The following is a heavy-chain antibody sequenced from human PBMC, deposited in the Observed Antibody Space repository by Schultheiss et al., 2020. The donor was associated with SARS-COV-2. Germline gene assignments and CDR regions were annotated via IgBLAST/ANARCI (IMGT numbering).Heavy chain of an antibody. CDR3: ARVSSSSYYGMDV. V-gene: IGHV4-39*01. CDR1: GGSISSSSYY. J-gene: IGHJ6*02. Sequence: SQTLSLTCTVSGGSISSSSYYWGWIRQPSGKGLEWIGSIYYSGSTYYNPSLKSRVTISVDTSKNQFSLKLSSVTAADTAVYYCARVSSSSYYGMDVWGQGTTVTVSS. D-gene: IGHD6-6*01. CDR2: IYYSGST.